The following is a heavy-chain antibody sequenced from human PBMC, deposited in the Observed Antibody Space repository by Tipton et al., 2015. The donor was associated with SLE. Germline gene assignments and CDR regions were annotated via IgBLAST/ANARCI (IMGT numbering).Heavy chain of an antibody. Sequence: TLSLTCTVSGGSISSGSYYWSWIRQPAGKGLEWIGYVYTSGSTNYNPSLKSRVTISVDTSKNQFSLKLSSVTAADTAVYYCARDRRIVGATNPFDIWGQGTMVTVSS. CDR2: VYTSGST. V-gene: IGHV4-61*09. CDR1: GGSISSGSYY. D-gene: IGHD1-26*01. J-gene: IGHJ3*02. CDR3: ARDRRIVGATNPFDI.